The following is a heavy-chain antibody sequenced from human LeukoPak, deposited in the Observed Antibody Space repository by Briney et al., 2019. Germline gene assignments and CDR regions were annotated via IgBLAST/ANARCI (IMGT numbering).Heavy chain of an antibody. D-gene: IGHD1-1*01. Sequence: SETLSLTCTVSGYSIGSGYYWGWIRQPPGRGLEWIGSMYHSGSAYYYPSLKSRITISIDTSKNQFSLKLSSVTAADTAVYYCARDNWNSYYMDVWGKGTTVTVSS. J-gene: IGHJ6*03. CDR2: MYHSGSA. CDR1: GYSIGSGYY. CDR3: ARDNWNSYYMDV. V-gene: IGHV4-38-2*02.